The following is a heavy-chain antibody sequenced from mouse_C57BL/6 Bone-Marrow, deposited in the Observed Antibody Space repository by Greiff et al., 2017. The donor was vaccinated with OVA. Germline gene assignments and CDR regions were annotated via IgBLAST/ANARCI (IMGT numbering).Heavy chain of an antibody. CDR2: IHPSDSDT. D-gene: IGHD1-1*01. CDR3: AIEGIYYYGSSLWYFDV. CDR1: GYTFTSYW. J-gene: IGHJ1*03. V-gene: IGHV1-74*01. Sequence: QVQLQQPGAELVKPGASVKVSCKASGYTFTSYWMHWVKQRPGQGLEWIGRIHPSDSDTNYTQKFKGKATLTVDKSSSTAYMQLSSLTSEDSAVYYCAIEGIYYYGSSLWYFDVWGTGTTVTVSS.